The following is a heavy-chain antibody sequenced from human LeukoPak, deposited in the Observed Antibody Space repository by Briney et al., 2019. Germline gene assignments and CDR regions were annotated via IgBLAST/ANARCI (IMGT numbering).Heavy chain of an antibody. V-gene: IGHV3-7*01. Sequence: PGGSLRLSCAASGFTFRSYWMSWVRQAPGKGLEWVANIKGDGSEKYYVDSVKGRFSISRDNSKNTLYLQMSSLRTEDTAVYYCVRDGGYTGGWTYGAGDYWGQGTLVTVSS. D-gene: IGHD2-8*02. J-gene: IGHJ4*01. CDR3: VRDGGYTGGWTYGAGDY. CDR1: GFTFRSYW. CDR2: IKGDGSEK.